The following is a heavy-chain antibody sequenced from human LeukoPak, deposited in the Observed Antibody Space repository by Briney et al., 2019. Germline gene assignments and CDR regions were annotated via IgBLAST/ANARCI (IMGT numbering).Heavy chain of an antibody. Sequence: SGPTLVNPTQTLTLTCTFSGFSLRTSGVGVGWIGQPPVKALEWLALIYWNDDKRYSPSLKSRLTITKDTSKNQVVLTMANMDPVDTASYYCAHSRYCSGGTCSTTNWFDPWGQGTLVTVSS. J-gene: IGHJ5*02. V-gene: IGHV2-5*01. CDR1: GFSLRTSGVG. CDR2: IYWNDDK. CDR3: AHSRYCSGGTCSTTNWFDP. D-gene: IGHD2-15*01.